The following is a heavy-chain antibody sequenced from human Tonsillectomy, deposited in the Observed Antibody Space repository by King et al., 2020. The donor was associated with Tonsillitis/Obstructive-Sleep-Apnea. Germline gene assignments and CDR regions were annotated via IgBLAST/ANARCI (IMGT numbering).Heavy chain of an antibody. Sequence: QLQESGPGLVKPSETLSLTCTVAGGSISSSSYYWGWIRQPPGKGLEWIGTIYYSGSTYYNPSLKSRVTISVDTSKNQFSLKLSSVTAADTAVYYCARHPNYNCWSGYYTGIDYWGQGTLVTVSS. CDR2: IYYSGST. V-gene: IGHV4-39*01. D-gene: IGHD3-3*01. CDR3: ARHPNYNCWSGYYTGIDY. CDR1: GGSISSSSYY. J-gene: IGHJ4*02.